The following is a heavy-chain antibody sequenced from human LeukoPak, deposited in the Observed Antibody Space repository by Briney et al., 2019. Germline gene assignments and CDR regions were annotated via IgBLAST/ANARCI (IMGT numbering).Heavy chain of an antibody. V-gene: IGHV3-30*18. D-gene: IGHD3-22*01. CDR2: ISYDGSNK. CDR1: GFTFSSYG. J-gene: IGHJ4*02. Sequence: GRSLRLSCVASGFTFSSYGMHWVRQAPGKGLEWVAVISYDGSNKYYADSVEGRFTISRDNSKNTLYLQMNSLRAEDTAVYYCAKGFAYYYDSSGYQIDYWGQGTLVTVSS. CDR3: AKGFAYYYDSSGYQIDY.